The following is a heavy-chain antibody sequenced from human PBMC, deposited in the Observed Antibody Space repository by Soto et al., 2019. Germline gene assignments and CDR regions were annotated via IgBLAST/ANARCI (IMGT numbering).Heavy chain of an antibody. CDR1: GYTFTRYD. CDR3: ARGLDILTGYGY. J-gene: IGHJ4*02. Sequence: ASVKVSCKASGYTFTRYDMNWVRQATGQGHERMGWMNPNSGNTGYAQKFQGRVTMTRNTSISTAYMELSSLRSEDTAVYYCARGLDILTGYGYWGQGTLVTVSS. CDR2: MNPNSGNT. D-gene: IGHD3-9*01. V-gene: IGHV1-8*01.